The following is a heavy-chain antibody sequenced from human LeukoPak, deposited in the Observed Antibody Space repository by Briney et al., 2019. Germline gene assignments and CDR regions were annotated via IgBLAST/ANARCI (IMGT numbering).Heavy chain of an antibody. CDR3: ARDLRNWEGSYRPPSDV. CDR2: IYSDDST. Sequence: GGSLRLSCAASGFTVSGNYMNWVRQAPGKGLEWVAIIYSDDSTYYADSVKGRFTISRDNSKNTLNLQMNSLRAEDTAVYYCARDLRNWEGSYRPPSDVWGQGTTVTVSS. V-gene: IGHV3-53*01. CDR1: GFTVSGNY. D-gene: IGHD3-16*02. J-gene: IGHJ6*02.